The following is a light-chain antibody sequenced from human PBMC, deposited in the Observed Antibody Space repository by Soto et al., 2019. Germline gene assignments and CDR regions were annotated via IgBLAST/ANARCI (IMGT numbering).Light chain of an antibody. J-gene: IGLJ3*02. Sequence: QSVLTQPPSASGTPGQRVTISCPGSYSDIGSNYVYWYQHLPGTAPKLLIYKNNQRPSGVPDRFSGSKSGTSASLAISGLRSEDEADYYCAAWEDSLSAWVFGGGTNVTV. CDR3: AAWEDSLSAWV. CDR2: KNN. V-gene: IGLV1-47*01. CDR1: YSDIGSNY.